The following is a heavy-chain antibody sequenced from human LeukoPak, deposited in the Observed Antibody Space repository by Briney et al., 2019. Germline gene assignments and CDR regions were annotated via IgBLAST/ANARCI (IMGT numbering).Heavy chain of an antibody. J-gene: IGHJ4*02. CDR2: ISYDGSNK. D-gene: IGHD2-15*01. CDR3: AKAWMVVAAPDY. CDR1: GFTFSSYG. V-gene: IGHV3-30*18. Sequence: GGSLRLSCVASGFTFSSYGMHWVRQAPGKGLEWVAVISYDGSNKYCADSVKGRFTISRDNSKNTLYLQMNSLRAEDTAVYYCAKAWMVVAAPDYWGQGTLVTVSS.